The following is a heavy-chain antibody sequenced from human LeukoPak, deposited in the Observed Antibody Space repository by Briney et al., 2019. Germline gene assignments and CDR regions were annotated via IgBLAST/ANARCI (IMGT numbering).Heavy chain of an antibody. CDR2: ISSDKTYI. CDR1: GFIFSTYS. Sequence: GGALRLSCVASGFIFSTYSMNWACQAPGKGLEWVSCISSDKTYIHYADSVKGRFTISRDNAKNSLYLQMNSLKAEDTAVYYCARAPATIYSNYANPDYWGQGTLVTVSS. J-gene: IGHJ4*02. CDR3: ARAPATIYSNYANPDY. D-gene: IGHD4-11*01. V-gene: IGHV3-21*01.